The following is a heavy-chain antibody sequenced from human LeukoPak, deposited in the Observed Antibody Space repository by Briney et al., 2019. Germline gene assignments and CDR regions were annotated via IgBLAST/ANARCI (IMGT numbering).Heavy chain of an antibody. J-gene: IGHJ4*02. CDR3: ARDDGSGWNIDY. CDR2: IGTSNSPI. V-gene: IGHV3-48*02. D-gene: IGHD6-19*01. CDR1: GFTFSWYS. Sequence: GSLRLSCVASGFTFSWYSMNWVRQAPGKGLEWLSYIGTSNSPIYYADSVKGRFTVSRDNAKNSLYLQMNSLRDEDTAVYYCARDDGSGWNIDYWGQGTLVTVSS.